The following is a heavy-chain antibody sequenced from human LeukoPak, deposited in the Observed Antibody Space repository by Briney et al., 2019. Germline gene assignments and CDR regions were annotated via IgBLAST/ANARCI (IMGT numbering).Heavy chain of an antibody. CDR2: IYSSGST. J-gene: IGHJ4*02. CDR1: GGSINNYY. V-gene: IGHV4-59*08. D-gene: IGHD6-13*01. CDR3: ARSDSGDSSSYAAD. Sequence: PSETLSLTCTVSGGSINNYYWSWIRQPPGKGLEWIGSIYSSGSTNYSPSLKSRVIISVDTSKSQFSLKLSSLTAADTAMYYCARSDSGDSSSYAADWGQGTLVTVSS.